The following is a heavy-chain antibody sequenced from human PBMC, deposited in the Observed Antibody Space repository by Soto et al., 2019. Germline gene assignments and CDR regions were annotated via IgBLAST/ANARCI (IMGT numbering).Heavy chain of an antibody. D-gene: IGHD1-26*01. CDR2: IYPSDSDT. V-gene: IGHV5-51*01. CDR1: GYNFAGYW. CDR3: ARYSGSYWHYLDF. J-gene: IGHJ4*02. Sequence: GESLKISCKGSGYNFAGYWIAWVRQMPGKGLELMGIIYPSDSDTRYRPSFQGQVTISADKSISSAYLQWSSLRASDTAIYYCARYSGSYWHYLDFWGQGTLVTVSS.